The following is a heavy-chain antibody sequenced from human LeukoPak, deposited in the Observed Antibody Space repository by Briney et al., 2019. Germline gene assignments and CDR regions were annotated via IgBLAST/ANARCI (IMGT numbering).Heavy chain of an antibody. CDR1: GGSISSYY. D-gene: IGHD1-26*01. V-gene: IGHV4-59*08. J-gene: IGHJ4*02. CDR2: IYYSGSI. Sequence: SETLSLTCTVPGGSISSYYWSWIRQPPGKGLEWIGYIYYSGSINYNPSLKSRVTISVDTSKNQFSLKLSSVTAADTAVYYCARHSRWGGATNFDYWGQGTLVTVSS. CDR3: ARHSRWGGATNFDY.